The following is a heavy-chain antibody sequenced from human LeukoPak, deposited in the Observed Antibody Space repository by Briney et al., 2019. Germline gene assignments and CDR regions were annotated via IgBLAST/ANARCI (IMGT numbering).Heavy chain of an antibody. D-gene: IGHD6-19*01. J-gene: IGHJ5*02. Sequence: GASVKVSCKASGYTFTSYGISWVRQAPGQGLEWMGWISAYNGNTNYAQKFQGRVTITTDESTSTAYMELSGLRSEDTAVYYCARELGLVAGITGGNWFDPWGQGTLVTVSS. CDR3: ARELGLVAGITGGNWFDP. V-gene: IGHV1-18*01. CDR1: GYTFTSYG. CDR2: ISAYNGNT.